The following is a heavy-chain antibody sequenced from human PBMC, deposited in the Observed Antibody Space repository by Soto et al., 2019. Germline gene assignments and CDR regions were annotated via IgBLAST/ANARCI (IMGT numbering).Heavy chain of an antibody. CDR1: GYSFTSYW. Sequence: EVQLVQSGAEVKKPGESLRISCKGSGYSFTSYWISWVRQMPGKGLEWMGRIDPSDSYTNYSPSFQGHVTISADKPISTAYLQWSSLKASDTAMYYCAVPFGARHIVVVTAPGGDAFDIWGQGTMVTVSS. J-gene: IGHJ3*02. CDR3: AVPFGARHIVVVTAPGGDAFDI. CDR2: IDPSDSYT. D-gene: IGHD2-21*02. V-gene: IGHV5-10-1*03.